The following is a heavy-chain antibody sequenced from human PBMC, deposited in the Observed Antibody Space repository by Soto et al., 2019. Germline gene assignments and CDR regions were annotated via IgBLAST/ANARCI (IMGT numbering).Heavy chain of an antibody. CDR1: GGSISSSSYY. Sequence: QLQLQESGPGLVKPSETLSLTCTVSGGSISSSSYYWGWIRQPPGKGLEWIGIIYYSGTTYYNPSLKSRVTLSADPARTVSSQTPLSVTAAATAVYYCASRPVASRSYYCGIAVWGQGTKVTVSS. V-gene: IGHV4-39*01. J-gene: IGHJ6*02. D-gene: IGHD2-15*01. CDR3: ASRPVASRSYYCGIAV. CDR2: IYYSGTT.